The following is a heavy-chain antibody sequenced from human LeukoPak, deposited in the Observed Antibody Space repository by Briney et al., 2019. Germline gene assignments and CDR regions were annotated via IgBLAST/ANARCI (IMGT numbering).Heavy chain of an antibody. CDR3: ARDGGDSGEFDP. CDR1: GYTFTSYA. Sequence: ASVKVSCKASGYTFTSYAMNWLRQPPGQGLEWMGCINTNAGNPTYAHVFTRRFVFYLDTSVSKAYLQISSVKAEDTAVYYCARDGGDSGEFDPWGEATLVTVSS. CDR2: INTNAGNP. J-gene: IGHJ5*02. V-gene: IGHV7-4-1*02. D-gene: IGHD2-21*01.